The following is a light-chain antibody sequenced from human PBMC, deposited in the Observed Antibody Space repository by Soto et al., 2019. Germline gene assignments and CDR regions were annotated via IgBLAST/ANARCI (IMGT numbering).Light chain of an antibody. V-gene: IGKV3D-15*01. J-gene: IGKJ1*01. CDR2: GAS. CDR1: QSVGTN. CDR3: QQYNDWTWT. Sequence: EVVMTQSPATLSMSPGERATLSCRASQSVGTNLAWYQQKPGQSPRLLMYGASTGATGIPARFSGSGSGTEFTLTISSLQSEDYAIYYCQQYNDWTWTFGQGTKAEIE.